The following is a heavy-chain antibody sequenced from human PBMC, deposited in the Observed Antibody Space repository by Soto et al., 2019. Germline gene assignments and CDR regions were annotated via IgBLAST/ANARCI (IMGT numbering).Heavy chain of an antibody. CDR3: ARESEDLTSNFDY. CDR2: ISSTTNYI. V-gene: IGHV3-21*06. Sequence: GSLRLSCAASGFTFTRYSMNWVRQAPGKGLEWVSSISSTTNYIYYGDSMKGRFTISRDNAKNSLYLEMNSLRAEDTAVYYCARESEDLTSNFDYCGQGTLVTVSS. CDR1: GFTFTRYS. J-gene: IGHJ4*02.